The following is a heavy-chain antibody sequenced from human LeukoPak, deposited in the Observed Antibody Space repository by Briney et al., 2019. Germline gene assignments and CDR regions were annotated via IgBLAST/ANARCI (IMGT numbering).Heavy chain of an antibody. Sequence: GGSLRLSCAASGFTFSSDAMSWVRQAPGKGLEWVSAISGSGGSTYYADSVKGRFTISRDNSKNTLYLQMNSLRAEDTAVYYCAKDPLYYGDLDFDYWGQGTLVTVSS. V-gene: IGHV3-23*01. J-gene: IGHJ4*02. D-gene: IGHD4-17*01. CDR2: ISGSGGST. CDR1: GFTFSSDA. CDR3: AKDPLYYGDLDFDY.